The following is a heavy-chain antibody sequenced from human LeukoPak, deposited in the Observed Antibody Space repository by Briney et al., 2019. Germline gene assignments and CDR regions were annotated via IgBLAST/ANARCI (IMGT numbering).Heavy chain of an antibody. V-gene: IGHV3-30*02. J-gene: IGHJ4*02. CDR2: IRYDGTDK. CDR1: GFTFSSFG. CDR3: APRVVVITAPFDY. D-gene: IGHD2-21*01. Sequence: GGSLRLSCAASGFTFSSFGMHWVRQAPGKGVEWVAFIRYDGTDKYYGDSVKGRFTISRDNSKNTLYLQMNSLRPGDTAVYYCAPRVVVITAPFDYWGQGTLVTVSS.